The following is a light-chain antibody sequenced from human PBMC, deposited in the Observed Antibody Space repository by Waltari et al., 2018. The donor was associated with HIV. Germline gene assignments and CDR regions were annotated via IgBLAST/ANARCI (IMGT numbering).Light chain of an antibody. CDR3: QQYHDWPWFT. CDR2: AAS. Sequence: DIVMRQSPATVSVSLGKSATLSCRASQSVGVNLAWDAQTPVQTPRLLIYAASTRATGIPPRFSGSAAGTNFALTISSLQCEDVGFYCCQQYHDWPWFTFGQGTKLESK. V-gene: IGKV3-15*01. CDR1: QSVGVN. J-gene: IGKJ2*01.